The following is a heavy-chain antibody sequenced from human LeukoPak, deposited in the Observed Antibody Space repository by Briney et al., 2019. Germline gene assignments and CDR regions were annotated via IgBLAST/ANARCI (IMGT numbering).Heavy chain of an antibody. V-gene: IGHV4-4*07. CDR2: ISGSGST. Sequence: SETLSLTCSVSGDSISYFYWSWIRQAAGKGLEWIGRISGSGSTDYNASLKSRVTMSVDTSKNQLSLKVISVTAADTAVYYCARGRYSSGWFKEKTWFDPWGQGALVTVSS. CDR1: GDSISYFY. CDR3: ARGRYSSGWFKEKTWFDP. J-gene: IGHJ5*02. D-gene: IGHD6-19*01.